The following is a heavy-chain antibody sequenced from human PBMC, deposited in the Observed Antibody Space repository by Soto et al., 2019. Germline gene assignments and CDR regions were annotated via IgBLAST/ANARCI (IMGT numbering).Heavy chain of an antibody. D-gene: IGHD2-2*01. Sequence: QVQLVQSGAEVKKPGSSVKVSCQTSGGSFGIYPISWVRQAPGQGLEWVGRVIPILNVANYTQKLHGRPTRTPDKSTTTAYMELSSLTSEETAVYYFASGSTSGLDYRCQVTVVSVSS. CDR2: VIPILNVA. J-gene: IGHJ4*02. CDR3: ASGSTSGLDY. V-gene: IGHV1-69*04. CDR1: GGSFGIYP.